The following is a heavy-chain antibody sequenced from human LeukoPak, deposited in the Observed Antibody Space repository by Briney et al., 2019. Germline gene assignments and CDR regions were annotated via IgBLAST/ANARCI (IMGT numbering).Heavy chain of an antibody. V-gene: IGHV4-31*03. J-gene: IGHJ3*02. CDR1: GVSISDGRYY. D-gene: IGHD2-2*01. CDR3: ATPYCSSLSCLDVFNI. CDR2: KYYSGSA. Sequence: SQTLSLTCSVSGVSISDGRYYWTWIRQRPGKGLEWIGYKYYSGSAKYDPSLKSRLTISIATPKNQFSLHLSSVTAADTAMYYCATPYCSSLSCLDVFNIWGQGTMVTVSS.